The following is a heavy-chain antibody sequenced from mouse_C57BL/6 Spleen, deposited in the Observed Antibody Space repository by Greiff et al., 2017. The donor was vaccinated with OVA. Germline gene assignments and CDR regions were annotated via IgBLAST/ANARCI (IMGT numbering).Heavy chain of an antibody. V-gene: IGHV1-15*01. CDR1: GYTFTDYE. J-gene: IGHJ4*01. Sequence: QVQLKQPGAELVRPGASVTLSCKASGYTFTDYEMHWVKQTPVHGLEWIGAIDPETGGTAYNQKFKGKAILTADKSSSTAYMELRSLTSEDSAVYYCTSEGTHYGGAMDYWGQGTSVTVSS. CDR3: TSEGTHYGGAMDY. D-gene: IGHD1-1*01. CDR2: IDPETGGT.